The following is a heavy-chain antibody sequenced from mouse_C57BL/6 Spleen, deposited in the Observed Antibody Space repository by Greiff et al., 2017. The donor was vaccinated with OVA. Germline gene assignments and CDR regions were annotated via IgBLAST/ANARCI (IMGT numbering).Heavy chain of an antibody. D-gene: IGHD2-3*01. J-gene: IGHJ4*01. V-gene: IGHV1-53*01. CDR3: ARWGWLLPYAMDY. Sequence: VQLQQPGTELVKPGASVKLSCKASGYTFTSYWMHWVKQRPGQGLEWIGNINPSNGGTNYNEKFKSKAQLTVDKSSSTAYMQLSSLTSEDSAVYYCARWGWLLPYAMDYWGQGTSVTVSS. CDR2: INPSNGGT. CDR1: GYTFTSYW.